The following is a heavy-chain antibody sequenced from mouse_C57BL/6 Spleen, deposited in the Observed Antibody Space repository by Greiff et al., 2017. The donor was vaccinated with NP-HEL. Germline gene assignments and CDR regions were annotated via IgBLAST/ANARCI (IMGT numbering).Heavy chain of an antibody. CDR3: ARGGGIGITTVVYFDY. J-gene: IGHJ2*01. CDR2: IHPNSGST. V-gene: IGHV1-64*01. Sequence: VQLQQPGAELVKPGASVKLSCKASGYTFTSYWMHWVKQRPGQGLEWIGMIHPNSGSTNYNEKFKSKATLTVDKSSSTAYMQLSSLTSEDSAVYYCARGGGIGITTVVYFDYWGQGTTLTVSS. CDR1: GYTFTSYW. D-gene: IGHD1-1*01.